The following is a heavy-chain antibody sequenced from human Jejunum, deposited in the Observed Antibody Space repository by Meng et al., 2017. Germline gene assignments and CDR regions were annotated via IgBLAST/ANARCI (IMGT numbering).Heavy chain of an antibody. Sequence: SPKIPCAAPGFTLDDYVMHWVRPTPGKGLEWVSGISWNGAYIGYADPVRGRFTVSRDNAKTILFLQMSSLSAEDTAFYYCAGGPAGTLSTPLEYWGQGTLVTVSS. J-gene: IGHJ4*02. CDR1: GFTLDDYV. CDR3: AGGPAGTLSTPLEY. CDR2: ISWNGAYI. D-gene: IGHD2/OR15-2a*01. V-gene: IGHV3-9*01.